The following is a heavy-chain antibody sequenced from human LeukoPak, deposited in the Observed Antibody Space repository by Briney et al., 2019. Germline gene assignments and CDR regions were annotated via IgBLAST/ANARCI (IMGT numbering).Heavy chain of an antibody. V-gene: IGHV4-59*08. CDR1: GGSISSYY. D-gene: IGHD2-15*01. CDR3: ARTYCSGGSCYLGY. CDR2: IYYSGST. Sequence: PSETLSLTCTVSGGSISSYYWSWIRQPPGKGLEWIGYIYYSGSTYYNPSLKSRVTISVDTSKNQFSLKLSSVTAADTAVYYCARTYCSGGSCYLGYWGQGTLVTVSS. J-gene: IGHJ4*02.